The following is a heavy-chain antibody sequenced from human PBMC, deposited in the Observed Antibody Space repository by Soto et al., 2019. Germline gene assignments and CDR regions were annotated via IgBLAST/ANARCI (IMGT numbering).Heavy chain of an antibody. CDR2: IKQDGSEE. CDR1: GFTFSSYW. CDR3: AREMGWLVRDYYAMDV. Sequence: GGSLRLSCAASGFTFSSYWMSWVRQAPGKGLEWVANIKQDGSEEYYVDSVKGRFTISRDNSMNSLYLQINSLRAEDTALYYCAREMGWLVRDYYAMDVWGQGTTVTVSS. J-gene: IGHJ6*02. D-gene: IGHD6-19*01. V-gene: IGHV3-7*03.